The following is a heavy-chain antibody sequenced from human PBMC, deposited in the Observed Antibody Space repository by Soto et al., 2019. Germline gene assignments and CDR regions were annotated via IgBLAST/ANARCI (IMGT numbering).Heavy chain of an antibody. J-gene: IGHJ4*02. V-gene: IGHV2-5*02. CDR1: GFSLSTSGVG. Sequence: ITLKESGPTLVKPTQTLTLTCTFSGFSLSTSGVGVGWIRQPTGKALEWLALIYWDNSKRYNSSVKSRLTITKDAFNDKGVLTMINIDTVDPDTDDCVNYVGLGGLPYYRCQGTLVTVS. CDR2: IYWDNSK. CDR3: VNYVGLGGLPYY. D-gene: IGHD4-4*01.